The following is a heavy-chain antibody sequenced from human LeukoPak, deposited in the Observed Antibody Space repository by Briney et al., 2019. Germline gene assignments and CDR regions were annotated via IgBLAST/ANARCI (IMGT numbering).Heavy chain of an antibody. CDR2: IYASGST. D-gene: IGHD6-19*01. CDR1: GGSISSYY. V-gene: IGHV4-4*07. Sequence: SETLSLTCTVSGGSISSYYWSWIRQPAGKGLEWIGRIYASGSTNYNPSLKSRVTMSVDTSKNQFSLKLSSVTAADTAVYYCASFSSGWGTFDYWGQGTLVTVSS. CDR3: ASFSSGWGTFDY. J-gene: IGHJ4*02.